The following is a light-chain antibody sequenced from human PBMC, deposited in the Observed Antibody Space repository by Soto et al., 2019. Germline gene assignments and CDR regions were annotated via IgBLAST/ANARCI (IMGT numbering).Light chain of an antibody. V-gene: IGKV1-8*01. Sequence: AIRMTQSPSSLSASTGDRVTITCRASQGISSYLAWYQQKPGKAPKLLIYAASTLQSGVPSRFSGSGSGTDFTLTISCLQSEDFATYYCQQYDGYQQIDGYATFGGGTKVELK. CDR1: QGISSY. CDR3: QQYDGYQQIDGYAT. CDR2: AAS. J-gene: IGKJ4*01.